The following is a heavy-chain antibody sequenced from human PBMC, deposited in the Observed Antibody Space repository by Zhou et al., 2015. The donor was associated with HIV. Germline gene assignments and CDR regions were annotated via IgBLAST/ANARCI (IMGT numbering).Heavy chain of an antibody. CDR2: ISSGGTTI. D-gene: IGHD3-3*01. CDR1: GFTLTDYS. V-gene: IGHV3-11*04. J-gene: IGHJ6*01. CDR3: ARGLLRFSLGPMDV. Sequence: QVRLVESGGGLVKPGGSLRLSCAASGFTLTDYSMNWIRQAPGKSLEWLSYISSGGTTIYYADSVKGRFTISRDNAKNSLYLQMNSLRAEDTAVYYCARGLLRFSLGPMDVWGKGPRSPSPQ.